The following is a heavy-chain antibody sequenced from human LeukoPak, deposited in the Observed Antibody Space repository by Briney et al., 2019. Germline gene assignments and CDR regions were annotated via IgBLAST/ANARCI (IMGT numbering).Heavy chain of an antibody. CDR3: ARAGLLWFGESYFDY. CDR2: IKEDGSEK. D-gene: IGHD3-10*01. CDR1: GFTFSSYW. Sequence: TGGSLRLSCAASGFTFSSYWMTWVRQALGKGLEWMANIKEDGSEKHYGDSVKGRFTISRDNAKNSLYLQMTSLRAEDTAVYYCARAGLLWFGESYFDYWGQGTLVTVSS. J-gene: IGHJ4*02. V-gene: IGHV3-7*01.